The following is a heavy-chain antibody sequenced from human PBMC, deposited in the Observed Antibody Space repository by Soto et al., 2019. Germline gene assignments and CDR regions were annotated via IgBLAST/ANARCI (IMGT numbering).Heavy chain of an antibody. CDR2: ISYDGSNK. D-gene: IGHD6-13*01. CDR1: GFTFSSYA. J-gene: IGHJ4*02. V-gene: IGHV3-30-3*01. Sequence: GGSLRLSCAASGFTFSSYAMHWVRQAPGKGLEWVAVISYDGSNKYYADSVKGRFTISRDNSKSTLYLQMNSLRAEDTAVYYCARESRAAAGGPCYFDYWGQGTLVTVSS. CDR3: ARESRAAAGGPCYFDY.